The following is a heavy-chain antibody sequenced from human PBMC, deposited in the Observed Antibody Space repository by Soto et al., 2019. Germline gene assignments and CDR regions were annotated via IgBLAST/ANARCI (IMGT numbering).Heavy chain of an antibody. CDR2: ISGSGGST. D-gene: IGHD5-18*01. CDR3: ARTLYSYVTDY. J-gene: IGHJ4*02. Sequence: EVQLLESRGGLVQPGGSLRLSCAASGFTFSSYAMSWVRQAPGKGLEWVSAISGSGGSTYYADSVKGRFTISRDNSKNTLYLQMSSLRAEDTAVYYCARTLYSYVTDYWGQGTLVTVSS. V-gene: IGHV3-23*01. CDR1: GFTFSSYA.